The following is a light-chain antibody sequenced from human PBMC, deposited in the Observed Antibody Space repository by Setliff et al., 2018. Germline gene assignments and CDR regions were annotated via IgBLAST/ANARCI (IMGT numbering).Light chain of an antibody. CDR2: YDS. Sequence: SYELTQPPSVPVAPGKTARITCGGNNIGGKSVNWYQQKPGQAPVLVIYYDSDRPSGIPERFFGSNSGNTATLTISRVEAGDEAAYYCQVWDSGSEHYVFGTGTKVTVL. V-gene: IGLV3-21*04. CDR1: NIGGKS. CDR3: QVWDSGSEHYV. J-gene: IGLJ1*01.